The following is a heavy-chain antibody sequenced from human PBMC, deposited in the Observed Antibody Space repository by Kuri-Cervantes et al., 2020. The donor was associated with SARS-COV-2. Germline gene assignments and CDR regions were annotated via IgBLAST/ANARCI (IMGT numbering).Heavy chain of an antibody. CDR2: VNPSTGGT. V-gene: IGHV1-2*02. Sequence: SVKVSCKASGYTFTDYYIHWVRQAPGQGLECMGWVNPSTGGTDRAQKFQGRVTMARDTSISTAYVEVSRLRSDDTALYYCLRARKPIAVTGTYCFDPWGQGTLVTVSS. CDR1: GYTFTDYY. D-gene: IGHD6-19*01. CDR3: LRARKPIAVTGTYCFDP. J-gene: IGHJ5*02.